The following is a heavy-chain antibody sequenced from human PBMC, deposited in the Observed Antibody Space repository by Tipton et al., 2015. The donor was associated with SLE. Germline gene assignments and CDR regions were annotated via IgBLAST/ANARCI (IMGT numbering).Heavy chain of an antibody. V-gene: IGHV3-30*02. Sequence: GTLRLSCAASGFTFSSYGMHWVRQAPGKGLEWVAFIRYDGSNTYYADSVKGRFTISRDNSKNTLYLQMNSLRAEDTAVYYCARLGGILWWGSGYYGMDVWGQVTTVTVSS. J-gene: IGHJ6*02. CDR2: IRYDGSNT. CDR3: ARLGGILWWGSGYYGMDV. CDR1: GFTFSSYG. D-gene: IGHD2-21*01.